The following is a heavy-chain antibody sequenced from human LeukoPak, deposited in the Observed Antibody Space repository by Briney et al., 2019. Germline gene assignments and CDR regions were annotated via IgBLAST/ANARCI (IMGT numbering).Heavy chain of an antibody. CDR1: GYTFTSYA. Sequence: ASVKVSCKASGYTFTSYAMNWVRQATGQGLEWMGWISAYNGNTNYAQKLQGRVTMTTDTSTSTAYMELRSLRSDDTAVYYCARIPYYYYYMDVWGKGTTVTISS. V-gene: IGHV1-18*01. CDR2: ISAYNGNT. CDR3: ARIPYYYYYMDV. J-gene: IGHJ6*03.